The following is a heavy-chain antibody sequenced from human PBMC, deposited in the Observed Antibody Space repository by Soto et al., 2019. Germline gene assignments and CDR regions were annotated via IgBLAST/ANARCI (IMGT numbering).Heavy chain of an antibody. J-gene: IGHJ6*02. CDR1: GFTFSDYY. CDR2: ISSSSGST. D-gene: IGHD5-12*01. Sequence: GGSLRLSCAASGFTFSDYYMSWIRQAPGKGLEYISYISSSSGSTNYADSVKGRFTISRDNAKNSLYLQMSSLRAEDTAVYYCARDRGGYDRLYYYHGMDVWDQGTTVTVSS. V-gene: IGHV3-11*06. CDR3: ARDRGGYDRLYYYHGMDV.